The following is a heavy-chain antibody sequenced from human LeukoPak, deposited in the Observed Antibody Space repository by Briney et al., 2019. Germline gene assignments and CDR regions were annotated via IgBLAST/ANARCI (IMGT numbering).Heavy chain of an antibody. J-gene: IGHJ4*02. CDR2: ISYDGSNK. Sequence: PGGSLRLSCAASEFTFSSYGMHWVRQAPGEGLEWVAVISYDGSNKYYADSVKGRFTISRDNSKNTLYLQMNSLRAEDTAVYYCAKDQEPPFSSGWYVPDYWGQGTLLTVSS. CDR1: EFTFSSYG. V-gene: IGHV3-30*18. CDR3: AKDQEPPFSSGWYVPDY. D-gene: IGHD3-22*01.